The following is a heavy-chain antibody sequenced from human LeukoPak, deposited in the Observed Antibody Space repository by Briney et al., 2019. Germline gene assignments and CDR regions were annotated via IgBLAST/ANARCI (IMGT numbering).Heavy chain of an antibody. D-gene: IGHD1/OR15-1a*01. J-gene: IGHJ6*02. CDR1: GFTFSSYS. CDR3: ARATNYYGMDV. Sequence: GGSLRLSCAASGFTFSSYSMNWVRQAPGKGLEWVSSISSSSSYIYYADSAKGRFTISRDNAKNSLYLQTNSLRAEDTAVYYCARATNYYGMDVWGQGTTVTVSS. V-gene: IGHV3-21*01. CDR2: ISSSSSYI.